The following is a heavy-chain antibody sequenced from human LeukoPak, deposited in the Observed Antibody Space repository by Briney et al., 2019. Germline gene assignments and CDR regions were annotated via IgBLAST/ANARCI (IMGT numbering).Heavy chain of an antibody. CDR3: ARVADQLIVVVVADYYYYYMDV. CDR1: GFTFSSYW. Sequence: GGSLRLSCAASGFTFSSYWMHWVRHAPGKGLVWVSRINNDGSSTNYADSVKGRFTISRDNAKNTLYLQMNSLRAEDTAVYYCARVADQLIVVVVADYYYYYMDVWGKGTTVTISS. V-gene: IGHV3-74*01. CDR2: INNDGSST. D-gene: IGHD2-15*01. J-gene: IGHJ6*03.